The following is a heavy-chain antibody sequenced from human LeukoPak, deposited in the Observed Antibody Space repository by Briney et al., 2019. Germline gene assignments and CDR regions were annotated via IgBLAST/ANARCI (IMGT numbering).Heavy chain of an antibody. CDR3: ARDDLGTYYYHGMDF. CDR1: GYTFITHG. Sequence: GASVKVSCKASGYTFITHGMHWVRQAPGQRLEWMGWINGGNGNTKYSQKFQGRVTITRDTSASTAYMELSSLRSEDMAVYYCARDDLGTYYYHGMDFWGQGTTVTVSS. V-gene: IGHV1-3*01. D-gene: IGHD3-3*01. J-gene: IGHJ6*02. CDR2: INGGNGNT.